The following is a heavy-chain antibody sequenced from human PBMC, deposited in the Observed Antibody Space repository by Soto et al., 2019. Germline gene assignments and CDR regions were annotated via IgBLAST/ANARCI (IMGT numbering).Heavy chain of an antibody. V-gene: IGHV1-18*01. D-gene: IGHD3-3*01. CDR1: GFTFTSFG. CDR2: VNAYNGNK. Sequence: QVHLVQSGSEMKKPGASMKVSCMAYGFTFTSFGFSWVRQAPGQGLEWMGWVNAYNGNKNFAPKFRGRVTMTTDTSTDTAYMELRSLRSDDTAIYYCARDDEFWTGFLLHWGQGTLVTVSS. J-gene: IGHJ4*02. CDR3: ARDDEFWTGFLLH.